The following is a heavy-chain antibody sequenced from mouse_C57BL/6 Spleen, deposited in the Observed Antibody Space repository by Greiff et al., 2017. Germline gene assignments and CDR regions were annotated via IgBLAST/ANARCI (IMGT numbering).Heavy chain of an antibody. CDR1: GYSITSGYY. CDR3: ARLGYYGSSSYWYFDV. V-gene: IGHV3-6*01. J-gene: IGHJ1*03. D-gene: IGHD1-1*01. CDR2: ISYDGSN. Sequence: ESGPGLVKPSQSLSLTCSVTGYSITSGYYWNWIRQFPGNKLEWMGYISYDGSNNYNPSLKNRISITRDTSKNQFFLKLNSVTTEDTATYYCARLGYYGSSSYWYFDVWGTGTTVTVSS.